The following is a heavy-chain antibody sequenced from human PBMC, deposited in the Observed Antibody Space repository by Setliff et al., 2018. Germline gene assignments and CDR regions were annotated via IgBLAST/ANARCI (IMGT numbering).Heavy chain of an antibody. V-gene: IGHV4-39*02. CDR2: IYYSGLT. CDR1: GGSIRSSTHY. Sequence: PSETLSLTCTVSGGSIRSSTHYWGWIRQPPGKGLEWIGTIYYSGLTYYTPSLRSRATISVDTSKNRFSLQLSSVTAADTAVYYCAGYQGSGSNYKVANWFDPWGQGTLVTAPQ. J-gene: IGHJ5*02. CDR3: AGYQGSGSNYKVANWFDP. D-gene: IGHD3-10*01.